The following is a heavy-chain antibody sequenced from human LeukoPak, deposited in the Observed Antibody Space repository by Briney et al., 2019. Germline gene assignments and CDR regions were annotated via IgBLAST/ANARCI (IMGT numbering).Heavy chain of an antibody. CDR3: ARGRGYYDSSDAFDI. CDR2: IGTAGDT. CDR1: GFTFSSYD. J-gene: IGHJ3*02. D-gene: IGHD3-22*01. V-gene: IGHV3-13*01. Sequence: GGSLRLSCAASGFTFSSYDMHWVRQATGKGLEWVSAIGTAGDTYYPGSVKGRFTISRENAKNSLYLQMNSLRAGNTAVYYCARGRGYYDSSDAFDIWGQGTMVTVSS.